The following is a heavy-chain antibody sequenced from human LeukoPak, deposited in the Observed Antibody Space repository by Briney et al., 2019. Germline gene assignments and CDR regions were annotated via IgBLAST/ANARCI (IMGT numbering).Heavy chain of an antibody. CDR1: GFTFTAYY. CDR2: INPNSGGT. Sequence: AAVKVSCKASGFTFTAYYMHWGRQAPGQGPEWGGWINPNSGGTNYAQKFQGSVTMTRDTSVSTAYMELSRLTSDDTAVYYCARVPYSSGWYVIDYWGQGTLVTVSS. D-gene: IGHD6-19*01. V-gene: IGHV1-2*02. CDR3: ARVPYSSGWYVIDY. J-gene: IGHJ4*02.